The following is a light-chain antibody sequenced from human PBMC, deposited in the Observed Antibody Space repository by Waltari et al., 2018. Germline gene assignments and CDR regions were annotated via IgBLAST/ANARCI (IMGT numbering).Light chain of an antibody. V-gene: IGLV1-47*01. CDR2: LNN. CDR1: SSNIGTKY. CDR3: AVWDDSLSGRV. J-gene: IGLJ3*02. Sequence: QSVLTQPPSASGTPGQRVTISCSGSSSNIGTKYVYWYQQFPRTAPKLLIYLNNPRPSAVPDLFSPSKSGTSTSLAISGLRSEDEADYYCAVWDDSLSGRVFGGGTKLTVL.